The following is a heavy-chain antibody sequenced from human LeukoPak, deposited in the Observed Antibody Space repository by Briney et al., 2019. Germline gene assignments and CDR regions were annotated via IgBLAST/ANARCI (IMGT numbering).Heavy chain of an antibody. CDR3: ARYPYYYDSSGFDY. Sequence: SETLSLTCTVSGGSISSYYWSWIRQPAGKGLEWIGRIYTSGSTNYNPSLKSRVTISVDTSKNQFSLKLSSVTAADTAVYYCARYPYYYDSSGFDYWGQGTLVTVSS. D-gene: IGHD3-22*01. CDR2: IYTSGST. V-gene: IGHV4-4*07. J-gene: IGHJ4*02. CDR1: GGSISSYY.